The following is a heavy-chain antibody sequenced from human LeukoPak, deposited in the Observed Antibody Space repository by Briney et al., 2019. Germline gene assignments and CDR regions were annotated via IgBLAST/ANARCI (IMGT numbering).Heavy chain of an antibody. D-gene: IGHD2-21*02. J-gene: IGHJ4*02. CDR2: IHYSGST. CDR3: ARSYCGGDCYSLSYFDY. CDR1: GGSISSYY. V-gene: IGHV4-59*01. Sequence: PSETLSLTCTVSGGSISSYYWSWIRQPPGKGLEWIGYIHYSGSTNYNPSLKSRVTISVDTSKNQFSLKLSSVTAADTAVYYCARSYCGGDCYSLSYFDYWGQGTLVTVSS.